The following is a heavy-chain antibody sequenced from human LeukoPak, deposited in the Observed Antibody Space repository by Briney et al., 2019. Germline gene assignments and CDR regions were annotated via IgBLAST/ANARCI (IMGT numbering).Heavy chain of an antibody. CDR1: GGSISSGGYY. CDR2: RHYSGTT. J-gene: IGHJ4*02. V-gene: IGHV4-31*03. CDR3: ARASLAYCSGGSCYAIDH. Sequence: SETLSLTCTVSGGSISSGGYYWSWIRQHPGKGLEWIGYRHYSGTTYYNASLKSRLTISVDTSKNQFSLKLSPVTAADTAVYYCARASLAYCSGGSCYAIDHWGQGTLVTVSS. D-gene: IGHD2-15*01.